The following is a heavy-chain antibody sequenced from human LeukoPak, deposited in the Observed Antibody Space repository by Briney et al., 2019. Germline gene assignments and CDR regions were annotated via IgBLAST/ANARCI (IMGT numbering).Heavy chain of an antibody. CDR1: AYTLTELS. CDR2: FDPEDGET. D-gene: IGHD1-26*01. CDR3: AAPSGSFLGYYYGMDV. V-gene: IGHV1-24*01. Sequence: ASVKVSCEVSAYTLTELSMHWVRQSPGKGLEWMRGFDPEDGETLYAQRFQGRVTMTKDTSTDTVYMELSSLKSEDTAVYYCAAPSGSFLGYYYGMDVSGQGTTVTVSS. J-gene: IGHJ6*02.